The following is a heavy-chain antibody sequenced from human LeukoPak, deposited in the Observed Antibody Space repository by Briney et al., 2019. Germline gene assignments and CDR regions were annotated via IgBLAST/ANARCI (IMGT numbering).Heavy chain of an antibody. CDR1: GGSFSGYY. J-gene: IGHJ5*02. CDR2: INHSGST. Sequence: PSETLSLTCAVYGGSFSGYYWSWIRQPPGKGLEWIGEINHSGSTNYNPSLKSRVTISVDTSKNQFSLKLSSVTAADTAVYYCARHLGHTIVPAASNWFDPWGQGTLVTVSS. D-gene: IGHD2-2*01. V-gene: IGHV4-34*01. CDR3: ARHLGHTIVPAASNWFDP.